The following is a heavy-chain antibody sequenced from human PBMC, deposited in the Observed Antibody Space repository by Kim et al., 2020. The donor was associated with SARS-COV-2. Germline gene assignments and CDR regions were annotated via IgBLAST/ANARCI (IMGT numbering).Heavy chain of an antibody. V-gene: IGHV4-59*01. CDR1: GGSISSYY. CDR2: IYYSGST. Sequence: SETLSLTCTVSGGSISSYYWSWIRQPPGKGLEWIGYIYYSGSTNYNPSLKSRVTISVDTSKNQFSLKLSSVTAADTAVYYCARTTTNDFWSGYWPTYFDYWGRGTLVTVSS. J-gene: IGHJ4*02. D-gene: IGHD3-3*01. CDR3: ARTTTNDFWSGYWPTYFDY.